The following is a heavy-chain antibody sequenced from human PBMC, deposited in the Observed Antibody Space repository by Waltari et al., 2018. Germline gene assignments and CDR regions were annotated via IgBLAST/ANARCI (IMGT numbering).Heavy chain of an antibody. CDR1: GGTFSSYA. D-gene: IGHD3-3*01. Sequence: QVQLVQSGAEVKKPGSSVKVSCKASGGTFSSYAISWVRQAPGQGLEWMGGIIPIFGTANYAQRFQGGVTITPEEPTSTACMELSSLRSEDTAVYYCARDGEVASGYDFWSGYPDWYFDLWGRGTLVTVSS. J-gene: IGHJ2*01. CDR2: IIPIFGTA. CDR3: ARDGEVASGYDFWSGYPDWYFDL. V-gene: IGHV1-69*05.